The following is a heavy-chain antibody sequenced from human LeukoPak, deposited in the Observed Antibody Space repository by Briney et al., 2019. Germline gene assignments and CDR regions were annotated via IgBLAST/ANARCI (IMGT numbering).Heavy chain of an antibody. CDR2: IYYSGST. CDR1: GGSISSGGYY. J-gene: IGHJ2*01. Sequence: SETLSLTCTVSGGSISSGGYYWSWIRQHPGKGLEWIGYIYYSGSTYYNPSLKSRVTISVDTSKNQFSLKLSSVTAADTAVYYCARDAPRWSGYGDYSSWYFDLWGRGTLVTVSS. D-gene: IGHD4-17*01. V-gene: IGHV4-31*03. CDR3: ARDAPRWSGYGDYSSWYFDL.